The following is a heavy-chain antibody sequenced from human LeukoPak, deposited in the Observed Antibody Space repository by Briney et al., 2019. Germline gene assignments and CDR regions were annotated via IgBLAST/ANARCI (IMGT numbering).Heavy chain of an antibody. CDR2: IFSTGNT. J-gene: IGHJ4*02. Sequence: GGSLRLSCAASGFTVSSNYLTWVRQAPGKGLEWVSVIFSTGNTDYADSVRGRFTISRDNSKNTLYLQMNSLRAEDTAVYYCARTRASYDDYWGQGTLVTVSS. V-gene: IGHV3-53*01. CDR3: ARTRASYDDY. CDR1: GFTVSSNY. D-gene: IGHD5-12*01.